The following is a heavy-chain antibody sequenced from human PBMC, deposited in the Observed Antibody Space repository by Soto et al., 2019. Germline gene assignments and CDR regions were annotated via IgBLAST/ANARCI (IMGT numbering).Heavy chain of an antibody. Sequence: GASVKVSCKVSGYTLTELSMHWVRQAPGKGLEWMGGFDPEDGETIYAQKFQGRVTMTEDTSTDTAYMELSSLRSEDTAVYYCATDRDGSGTLFFQHWGQGTLVTVSS. CDR2: FDPEDGET. J-gene: IGHJ1*01. D-gene: IGHD3-10*01. V-gene: IGHV1-24*01. CDR1: GYTLTELS. CDR3: ATDRDGSGTLFFQH.